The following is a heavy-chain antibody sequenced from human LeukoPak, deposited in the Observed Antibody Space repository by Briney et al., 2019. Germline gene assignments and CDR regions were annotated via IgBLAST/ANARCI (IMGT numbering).Heavy chain of an antibody. V-gene: IGHV4-4*07. CDR3: ASLYNSSGYYIDY. J-gene: IGHJ4*02. D-gene: IGHD3-22*01. CDR2: IYSSGST. CDR1: GGSISNYY. Sequence: PSETLSLTCTVSGGSISNYYWTWIRQPAGKGLEWIGRIYSSGSTDYNPSLKSRVTMSVDTSKNQFSLNLSPVTAADTAVYYCASLYNSSGYYIDYWGQGTLVTVSS.